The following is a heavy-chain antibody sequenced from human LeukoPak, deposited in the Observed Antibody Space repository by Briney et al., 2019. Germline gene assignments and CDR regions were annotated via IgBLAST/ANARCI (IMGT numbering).Heavy chain of an antibody. V-gene: IGHV4-30-2*01. CDR3: ARGEQLWNFDY. J-gene: IGHJ4*02. Sequence: SETLSLTCAVSGGSISSGGSSWSWIRQPPGKGLEWIGYIYHSGSTYYNPSLKSRVTISVDRSKNQFSLKLSSVTAADTAVYYCARGEQLWNFDYWGQGTLVTVSS. D-gene: IGHD5-18*01. CDR2: IYHSGST. CDR1: GGSISSGGSS.